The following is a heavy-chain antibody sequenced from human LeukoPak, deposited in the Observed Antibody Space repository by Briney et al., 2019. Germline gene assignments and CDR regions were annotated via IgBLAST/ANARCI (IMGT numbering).Heavy chain of an antibody. CDR1: GGTFSSYA. D-gene: IGHD1-26*01. CDR3: ARGSLVGATQNDY. CDR2: IIPIFGTA. V-gene: IGHV1-69*13. J-gene: IGHJ4*02. Sequence: ASVKVSCKASGGTFSSYAISWVRQAPGQGLEWMGGIIPIFGTANYAQKFQGRVTITADESTSTAYMELSSLRSDDTAVYYCARGSLVGATQNDYWGQGTLVTVSS.